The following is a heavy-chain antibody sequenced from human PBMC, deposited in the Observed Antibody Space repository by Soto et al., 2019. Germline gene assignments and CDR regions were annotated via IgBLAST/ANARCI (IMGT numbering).Heavy chain of an antibody. CDR1: GYTFNSYY. J-gene: IGHJ4*02. D-gene: IGHD2-15*01. V-gene: IGHV1-46*02. CDR3: AREAYCSGGSCHVDY. CDR2: INPSGGST. Sequence: GASVKVSCKASGYTFNSYYMHWARQAPGQGLEWMGIINPSGGSTSYAQKFQGRVIMTRDTSTSTVYMELSSLRSEDTAVYYCAREAYCSGGSCHVDYWGQGTLVPVSS.